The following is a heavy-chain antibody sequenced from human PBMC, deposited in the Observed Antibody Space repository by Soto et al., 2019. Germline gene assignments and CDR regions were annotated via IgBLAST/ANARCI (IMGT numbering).Heavy chain of an antibody. CDR3: ARGLSPYFDY. Sequence: SETLSLTCTFSCGSIIGGDYYWSRIRQPPGQGLEWIGYIYYSGSTYYNPSLKSRITISVDTSKNQFSLKLSPVTAADTAVYYCARGLSPYFDYWGQGTLVTVSS. J-gene: IGHJ4*02. CDR1: CGSIIGGDYY. CDR2: IYYSGST. V-gene: IGHV4-30-4*01.